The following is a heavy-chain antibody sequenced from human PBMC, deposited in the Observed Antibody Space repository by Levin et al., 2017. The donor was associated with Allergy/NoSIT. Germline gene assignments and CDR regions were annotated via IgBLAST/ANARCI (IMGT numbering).Heavy chain of an antibody. J-gene: IGHJ4*02. Sequence: GESLKISCAASGFTFSNYWMHWVRQAPGKGLVWVSHINSDGSNTYYADSVKGRFTISRDNAKNTLYLQMNSLRDEDTAVYYCARGGCRSTSCLDNWGQGTLVTVSP. CDR3: ARGGCRSTSCLDN. CDR2: INSDGSNT. CDR1: GFTFSNYW. D-gene: IGHD2-2*01. V-gene: IGHV3-74*01.